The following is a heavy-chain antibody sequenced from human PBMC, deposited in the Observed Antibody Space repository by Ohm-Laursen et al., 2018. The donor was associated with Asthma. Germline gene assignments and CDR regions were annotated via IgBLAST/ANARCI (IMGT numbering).Heavy chain of an antibody. CDR3: ARVSGSYILFDY. Sequence: TLSLTCTVSGDSISSSYWWSWVRQPPGKGLEWIGEIYPSGSTNYNPSLKSRVTISVDRSKNQFSLKLSSVTAADTAVYYCARVSGSYILFDYWGQGTLVTVSS. CDR2: IYPSGST. CDR1: GDSISSSYW. J-gene: IGHJ4*02. D-gene: IGHD1-26*01. V-gene: IGHV4-4*02.